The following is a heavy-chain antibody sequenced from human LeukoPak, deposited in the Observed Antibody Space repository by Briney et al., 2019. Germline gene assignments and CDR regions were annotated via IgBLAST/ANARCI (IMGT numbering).Heavy chain of an antibody. V-gene: IGHV3-53*01. CDR3: ARASGYSYGSYFDY. CDR2: IYSGGST. J-gene: IGHJ4*02. Sequence: GGSLRLSCAASGFTVSSNYMSWVRQAPGKGLEWVSVIYSGGSTYYADSVKGRFTISRDNSKNTLYLQMNSLRAEDTAVYYCARASGYSYGSYFDYWGQGTLVTVSS. CDR1: GFTVSSNY. D-gene: IGHD5-18*01.